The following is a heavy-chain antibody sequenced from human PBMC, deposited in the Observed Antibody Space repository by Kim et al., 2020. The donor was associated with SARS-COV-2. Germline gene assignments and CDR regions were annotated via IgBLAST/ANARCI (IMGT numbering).Heavy chain of an antibody. CDR3: ARDVAIFGVVRAWFDP. V-gene: IGHV7-4-1*02. J-gene: IGHJ5*02. CDR2: ITTNTGNP. Sequence: LEWMGWITTNTGNPTYAQGFTGRFVFSLDTSVSTAYLQISSLKAEDTAVYYCARDVAIFGVVRAWFDPWGQGTLVTVSS. D-gene: IGHD3-3*01.